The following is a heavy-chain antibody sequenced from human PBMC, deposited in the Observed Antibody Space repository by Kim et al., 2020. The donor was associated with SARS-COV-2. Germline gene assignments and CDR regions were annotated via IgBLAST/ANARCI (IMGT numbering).Heavy chain of an antibody. Sequence: ASVKVSCKVSGDTLTQLSMHWVRQAPGKGLEWMGGFDPEEGEIIYAQKFQGRVTMTEDTSTDTAYMELSSLRSEDTAVYYCATDSDRQQLGYYYYYGLDVWGQRTTVTVSS. CDR1: GDTLTQLS. CDR2: FDPEEGEI. J-gene: IGHJ6*02. V-gene: IGHV1-24*01. D-gene: IGHD6-13*01. CDR3: ATDSDRQQLGYYYYYGLDV.